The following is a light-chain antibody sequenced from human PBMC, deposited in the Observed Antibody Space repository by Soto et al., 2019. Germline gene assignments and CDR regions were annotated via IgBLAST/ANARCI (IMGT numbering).Light chain of an antibody. Sequence: QSVLTQPASVSGSPGQSITISCTGTSSDVGSYNLVSWYQQHPGKAPKLLIYEVTNRPSGVSNRFSGSKSGNTASLTISGLQAEDEADYYCNSYTTLSNRVFGTGTKLTVL. CDR1: SSDVGSYNL. CDR3: NSYTTLSNRV. V-gene: IGLV2-14*02. CDR2: EVT. J-gene: IGLJ1*01.